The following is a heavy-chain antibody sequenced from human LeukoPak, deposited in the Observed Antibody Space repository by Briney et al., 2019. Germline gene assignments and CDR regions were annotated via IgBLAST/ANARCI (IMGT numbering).Heavy chain of an antibody. CDR2: VYYSGST. D-gene: IGHD3-3*01. CDR1: GGSISSSSYY. J-gene: IGHJ3*02. V-gene: IGHV4-39*01. Sequence: PSETLSLTCTVSGGSISSSSYYWGWIRQPPGKGLEWIGTVYYSGSTYYNPSLKSRVTISVDTSKNQFSLKVSSVTAADTAVYYCARQFFWSGYSHAFDIWGQGTMVTVSS. CDR3: ARQFFWSGYSHAFDI.